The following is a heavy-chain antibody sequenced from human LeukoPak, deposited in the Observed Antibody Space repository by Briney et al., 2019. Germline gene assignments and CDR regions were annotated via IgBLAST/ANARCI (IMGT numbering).Heavy chain of an antibody. J-gene: IGHJ4*02. CDR3: ARVAGSGSYSYGDY. D-gene: IGHD3-10*01. CDR2: INTNTGNP. CDR1: GYTFTSYG. Sequence: ASVKVSCKASGYTFTSYGISWVRQAPGQGLEWMGWINTNTGNPTYAQGFTGRFVFSLDTSVSTAYLQISSLKAEDTAVYYCARVAGSGSYSYGDYWGQGTLVTVSS. V-gene: IGHV7-4-1*02.